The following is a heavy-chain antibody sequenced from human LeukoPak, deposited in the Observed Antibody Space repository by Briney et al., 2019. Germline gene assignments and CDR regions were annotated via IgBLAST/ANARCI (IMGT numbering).Heavy chain of an antibody. Sequence: PSQTLSLTCTVSGGSISSGDYYWSWIPQPPGKGLEWVVYIYYSGSTYYNPSLKSRVTISVDTSKNQFSLKLSSVTAADTAVYYCARGGYSYGYPWFDPWGQGTLVTVSS. CDR3: ARGGYSYGYPWFDP. J-gene: IGHJ5*02. D-gene: IGHD5-18*01. CDR2: IYYSGST. V-gene: IGHV4-30-4*08. CDR1: GGSISSGDYY.